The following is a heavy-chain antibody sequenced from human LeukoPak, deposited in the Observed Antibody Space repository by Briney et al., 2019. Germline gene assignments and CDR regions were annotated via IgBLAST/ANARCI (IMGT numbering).Heavy chain of an antibody. J-gene: IGHJ6*02. D-gene: IGHD3-10*01. V-gene: IGHV4-61*05. CDR2: VHYSGST. CDR1: GGSIRSSTYY. CDR3: ARHTTITYGMDV. Sequence: PSETLSLTCTVSGGSIRSSTYYWAWIRQPPGKGLEWIGYVHYSGSTNYNPSLKSRVTISIDMSKNQFSLKLSSVTAADTAVYSCARHTTITYGMDVWGQGTTVTISS.